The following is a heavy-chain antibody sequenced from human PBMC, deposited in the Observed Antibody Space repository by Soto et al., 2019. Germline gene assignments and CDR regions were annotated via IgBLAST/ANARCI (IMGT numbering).Heavy chain of an antibody. Sequence: GGSLRLSCAASGFTFSSYAMNWVRQAPGKGLEWVANIRYNGSNTYYADSVKGRFTISRDNSKNTLYLQMNSLRAEDTAVYYCARDSLVAIFGYWGQGTLVTVSS. CDR3: ARDSLVAIFGY. CDR1: GFTFSSYA. V-gene: IGHV3-30*04. J-gene: IGHJ4*02. CDR2: IRYNGSNT.